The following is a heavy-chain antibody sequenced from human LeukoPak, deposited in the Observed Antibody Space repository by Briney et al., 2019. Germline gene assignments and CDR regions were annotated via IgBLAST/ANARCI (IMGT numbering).Heavy chain of an antibody. D-gene: IGHD3-10*01. Sequence: PSGTLSLTCAVSGGSISSSNWWSWVRQPPGKGLEWIGEIYHSGSTNYNPSLKSRVTISVDKSKNQFSLKLSSVTAADTAVYYCASKPLYGSGSYYPYYYYGMDVWGQGTTVTVSS. CDR2: IYHSGST. V-gene: IGHV4-4*02. CDR1: GGSISSSNW. CDR3: ASKPLYGSGSYYPYYYYGMDV. J-gene: IGHJ6*02.